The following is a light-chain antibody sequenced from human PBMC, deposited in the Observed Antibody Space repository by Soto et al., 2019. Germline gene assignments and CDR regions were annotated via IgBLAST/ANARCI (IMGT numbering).Light chain of an antibody. CDR3: QQYNNWPPYT. J-gene: IGKJ2*01. CDR1: QSVSSN. CDR2: GAS. Sequence: DTVMTQSPATLSVSPGERATLSCRASQSVSSNLAWYQQKPGQAPRLLIYGASTRATCIPARFSGSGSGTEYTLSFSSLQSEDFAVYYCQQYNNWPPYTFGQGNKLEIK. V-gene: IGKV3-15*01.